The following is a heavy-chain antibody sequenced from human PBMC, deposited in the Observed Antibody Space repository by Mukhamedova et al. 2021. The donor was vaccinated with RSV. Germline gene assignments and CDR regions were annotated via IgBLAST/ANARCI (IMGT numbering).Heavy chain of an antibody. Sequence: GDSTQYAESVKGRFTVSRDNSNNTQELQMNSLRVEDTAMYYCAKDRGRTVVTPGSFDHWGQGILVTVSS. J-gene: IGHJ4*02. CDR3: AKDRGRTVVTPGSFDH. V-gene: IGHV3-23*01. CDR2: GDST. D-gene: IGHD4-23*01.